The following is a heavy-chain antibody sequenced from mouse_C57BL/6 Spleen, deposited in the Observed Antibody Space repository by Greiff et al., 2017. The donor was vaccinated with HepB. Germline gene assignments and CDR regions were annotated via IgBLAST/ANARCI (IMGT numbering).Heavy chain of an antibody. J-gene: IGHJ3*01. CDR3: AQRAAHAPSSAC. CDR2: IYPGSGST. D-gene: IGHD3-2*02. Sequence: QVQLKESGAELVKPGASVKMSCKTSVYTFTSYWITWVKQRPGQGLEWIGDIYPGSGSTNYNEKFKSKATLTVDTSSSTAYMQLSSLTSEDSAFCYCAQRAAHAPSSACWGQVTPFSVSA. CDR1: VYTFTSYW. V-gene: IGHV1-55*01.